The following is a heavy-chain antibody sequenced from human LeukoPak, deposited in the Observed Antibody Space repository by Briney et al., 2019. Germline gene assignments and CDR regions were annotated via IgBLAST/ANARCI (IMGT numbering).Heavy chain of an antibody. CDR3: ARALLPTVAVAGEGSDP. J-gene: IGHJ5*02. CDR2: INPSGGST. V-gene: IGHV1-46*01. Sequence: ASVKVSCKASGYTFTSYYMHLVRQAPGQGLEWMGIINPSGGSTSYAQKFQGRVTMTRDTSTSTVYMELSSLRSEDTAVYYCARALLPTVAVAGEGSDPWGQGTLVTVSS. CDR1: GYTFTSYY. D-gene: IGHD6-19*01.